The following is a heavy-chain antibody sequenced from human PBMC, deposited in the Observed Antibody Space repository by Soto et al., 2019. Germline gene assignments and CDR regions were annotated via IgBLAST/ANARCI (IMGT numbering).Heavy chain of an antibody. Sequence: GASVKVSCKASGYTFTSYGISWVRQAPGQGLEWMGWISAYNGNTNYAQKLQGRVTMTTDTSTSTAYMELRSLRSEDTAVYYCAAFRDIQLELREWNYYGMDVWGQGTTVTVSS. CDR3: AAFRDIQLELREWNYYGMDV. CDR2: ISAYNGNT. CDR1: GYTFTSYG. J-gene: IGHJ6*02. V-gene: IGHV1-18*01. D-gene: IGHD1-1*01.